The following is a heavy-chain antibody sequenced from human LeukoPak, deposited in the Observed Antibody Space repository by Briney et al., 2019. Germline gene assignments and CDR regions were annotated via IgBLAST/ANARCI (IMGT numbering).Heavy chain of an antibody. J-gene: IGHJ2*01. CDR2: IYYSGST. CDR3: ARESSSGWLGGWYFDL. Sequence: PSETLSLTCTVSGGSISSSSYYWGWIRQPPGKGLEWIGSIYYSGSTYYNPSLKSRVTISVDTSKNQFSLKLSSVTAADTAVYYCARESSSGWLGGWYFDLWGRGTLVTVSS. CDR1: GGSISSSSYY. D-gene: IGHD6-19*01. V-gene: IGHV4-39*07.